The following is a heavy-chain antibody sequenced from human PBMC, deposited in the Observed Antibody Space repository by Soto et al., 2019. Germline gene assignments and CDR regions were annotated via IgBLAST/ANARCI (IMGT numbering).Heavy chain of an antibody. CDR2: IYYGGST. CDR3: ARETDYYDSSGYPQPIPDY. D-gene: IGHD3-22*01. CDR1: GGSISSGGYY. Sequence: QVQLQESGPGLVKPSQTLSLTCTVSGGSISSGGYYWSWIRQHPGKGLEWIGYIYYGGSTYYNPSLKCRVTISVDTSKNQFSLKLSSVTAADTAVYYCARETDYYDSSGYPQPIPDYWGQGTLVTVSS. J-gene: IGHJ4*02. V-gene: IGHV4-31*03.